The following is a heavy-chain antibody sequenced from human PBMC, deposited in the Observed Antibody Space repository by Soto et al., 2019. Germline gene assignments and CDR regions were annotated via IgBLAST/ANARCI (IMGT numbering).Heavy chain of an antibody. CDR3: ARYPGIIMATIMGSYYFDS. Sequence: GGSLRLSCALSGFTFSNYSMNWVRQAPGKGLEWVSSISSNSRYTYYADSVKGRFTVSRDNAKNSLYLQMNSLRAEDTAVYFCARYPGIIMATIMGSYYFDSWGLGTLVTVSS. CDR1: GFTFSNYS. D-gene: IGHD5-12*01. V-gene: IGHV3-21*01. CDR2: ISSNSRYT. J-gene: IGHJ4*02.